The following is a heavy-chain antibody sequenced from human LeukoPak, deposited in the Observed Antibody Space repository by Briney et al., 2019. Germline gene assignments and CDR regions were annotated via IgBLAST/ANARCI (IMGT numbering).Heavy chain of an antibody. J-gene: IGHJ5*02. V-gene: IGHV3-73*01. Sequence: GGSLRLSCAASGXTFSGSAIHWVRQSFGKGLEWIGHIDKEKNSYATASAYAVSVEGRFTVSRDDSKNMAFLQMSGLKTEDTALYFCTRDSGTYNWLDPWGQGTLATVSS. CDR2: IDKEKNSYATAS. D-gene: IGHD1-26*01. CDR3: TRDSGTYNWLDP. CDR1: GXTFSGSA.